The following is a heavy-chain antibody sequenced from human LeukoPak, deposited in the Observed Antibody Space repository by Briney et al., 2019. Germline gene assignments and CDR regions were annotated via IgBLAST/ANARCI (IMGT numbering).Heavy chain of an antibody. CDR3: ATGGGYYGSGSYSSRAY. Sequence: GASVKVSCKASGGTFSSYAISWVRQAPGQGLEWMGRIIPILGIANYAQKFQGRVTITADKSTSTAYMELSSLRSEDTAVYYCATGGGYYGSGSYSSRAYWGQGTLVTVSS. V-gene: IGHV1-69*04. D-gene: IGHD3-10*01. CDR2: IIPILGIA. J-gene: IGHJ4*02. CDR1: GGTFSSYA.